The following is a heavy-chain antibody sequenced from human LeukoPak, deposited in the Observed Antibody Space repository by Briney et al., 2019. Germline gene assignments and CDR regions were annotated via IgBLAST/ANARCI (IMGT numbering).Heavy chain of an antibody. D-gene: IGHD6-13*01. Sequence: TGESLKISCKGSGYSFTSYWIGWVRQVPGKGLEWMGLIYSPSFQGQVTLSVDTSISTAYLQLGGLRASDTAIYYCVRFALSSSLDHWGQGTLVTVSS. V-gene: IGHV5-51*01. CDR2: IY. CDR3: VRFALSSSLDH. CDR1: GYSFTSYW. J-gene: IGHJ5*02.